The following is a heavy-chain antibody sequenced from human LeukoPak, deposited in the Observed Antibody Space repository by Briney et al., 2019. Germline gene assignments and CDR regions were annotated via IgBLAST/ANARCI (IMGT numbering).Heavy chain of an antibody. J-gene: IGHJ4*02. Sequence: ASVKVSCKASGYTFTSYDINWVRQATGQGLEWMGWINPNSGGTNYAQKFQGRVTMTRDTSISTAYMELSRLRSDDTAVYYCAIENWAWNQFRFDYWGQGTLVTVSS. D-gene: IGHD1-1*01. CDR2: INPNSGGT. V-gene: IGHV1-2*02. CDR1: GYTFTSYD. CDR3: AIENWAWNQFRFDY.